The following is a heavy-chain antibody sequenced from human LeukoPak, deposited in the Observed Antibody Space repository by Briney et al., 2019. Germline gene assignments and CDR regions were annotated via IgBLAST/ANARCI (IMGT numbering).Heavy chain of an antibody. V-gene: IGHV1-69*13. CDR3: AKARARYSYGLDYFDY. Sequence: GASVKVSCKASGGTFSSYAISWVRQAPGQGLEWMGGIIPIFGTANYAQKFQGRVTITADESTSTAYMELNSLRAEDTAVYYCAKARARYSYGLDYFDYWGQGTLVTVSS. J-gene: IGHJ4*02. D-gene: IGHD5-18*01. CDR1: GGTFSSYA. CDR2: IIPIFGTA.